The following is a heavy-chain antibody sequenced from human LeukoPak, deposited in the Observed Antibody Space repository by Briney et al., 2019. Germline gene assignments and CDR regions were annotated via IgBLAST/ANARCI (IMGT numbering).Heavy chain of an antibody. CDR2: ISGSGGST. Sequence: GGSLRLSCAASGFTFSRYGMSWVRQAPGKGLEWVSAISGSGGSTYYAESVEGRFTISRDNSKNTLYLQLNSLRAEDTAVYYCAKSYYSGYHLSYYYYMDVWGKGTAVTISS. CDR3: AKSYYSGYHLSYYYYMDV. J-gene: IGHJ6*03. D-gene: IGHD5-12*01. V-gene: IGHV3-23*01. CDR1: GFTFSRYG.